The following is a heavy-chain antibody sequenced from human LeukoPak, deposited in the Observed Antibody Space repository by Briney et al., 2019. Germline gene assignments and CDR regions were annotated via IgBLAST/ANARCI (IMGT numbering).Heavy chain of an antibody. CDR2: IIPIFGTA. CDR1: GGTFSSYA. D-gene: IGHD1-7*01. Sequence: SVKVSCKASGGTFSSYAISWVRQAPGQGLEWMGGIIPIFGTANYAQKFQGRVTITADESTSTAYMELSSLRSEDTAVYYCARDWGLIGTTDWGGHENWFDPWGQGTLVTVSS. CDR3: ARDWGLIGTTDWGGHENWFDP. V-gene: IGHV1-69*13. J-gene: IGHJ5*02.